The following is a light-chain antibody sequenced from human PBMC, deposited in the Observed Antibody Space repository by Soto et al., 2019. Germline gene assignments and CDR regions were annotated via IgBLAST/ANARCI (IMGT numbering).Light chain of an antibody. V-gene: IGKV1-5*03. J-gene: IGKJ1*01. CDR3: QHYNTYPWT. Sequence: DIQMTQTPSTLSASVGDRVTITCRASQSVSIWLAWYQQKPGKGPKLLIYKASHLESGVPSRFSGSGSGTEFTLTISSLQPGDFATYYCQHYNTYPWTFGHGTKVDIK. CDR1: QSVSIW. CDR2: KAS.